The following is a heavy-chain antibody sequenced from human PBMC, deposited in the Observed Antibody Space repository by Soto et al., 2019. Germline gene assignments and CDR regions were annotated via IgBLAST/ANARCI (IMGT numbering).Heavy chain of an antibody. CDR2: IAPFNGRT. CDR1: GDSFTSYG. Sequence: QVQLLQSGPEVKHPGASMSGSCMASGDSFTSYGVNWVRQAPGQGLEWMGWIAPFNGRTTYLPKFQGRVTMTADTSTTTAYLDLRNLRANDTGVYFCARAATGSYHSAYWGQGTLVTVSS. CDR3: ARAATGSYHSAY. D-gene: IGHD3-10*01. V-gene: IGHV1-18*04. J-gene: IGHJ4*02.